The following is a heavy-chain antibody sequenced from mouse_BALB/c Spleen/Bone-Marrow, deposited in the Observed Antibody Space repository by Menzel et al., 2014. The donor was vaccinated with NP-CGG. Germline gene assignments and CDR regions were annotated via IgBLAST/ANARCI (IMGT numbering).Heavy chain of an antibody. J-gene: IGHJ3*01. D-gene: IGHD2-4*01. CDR3: ARHAYYDQTEVSFVY. CDR2: ISGGGSYT. V-gene: IGHV5-9-2*01. CDR1: GFTFSSYG. Sequence: EVNVVESGGNLVKSGGSLKLSCAASGFTFSSYGMSWVRQTPEKRLEWVATISGGGSYTFYPDSLKGRFTLSRDNAKHSLYLQLSSLRSEDTALYYCARHAYYDQTEVSFVYWGQGTLVTVPA.